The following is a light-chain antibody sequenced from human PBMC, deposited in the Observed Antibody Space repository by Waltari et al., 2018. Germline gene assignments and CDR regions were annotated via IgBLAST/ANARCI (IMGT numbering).Light chain of an antibody. CDR1: QSVSRA. CDR2: GAS. CDR3: QHYLRLPVT. Sequence: EIVLTPSPGTLSLSLGERATVSCRASQSVSRALAWYQQKPGQAPRLLIYGASTRATGIPDRFSGSGSGTDFSLTISRLEPDDFAVYYCQHYLRLPVTFGQGTTVEIK. J-gene: IGKJ1*01. V-gene: IGKV3-20*01.